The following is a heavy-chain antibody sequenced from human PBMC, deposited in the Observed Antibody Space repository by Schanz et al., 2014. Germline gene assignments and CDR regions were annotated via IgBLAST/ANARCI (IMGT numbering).Heavy chain of an antibody. CDR1: GFTFSNFA. CDR2: ISYDGSHK. D-gene: IGHD3-22*01. CDR3: AKDHFGHYDSSGCSDCYYYGMDV. Sequence: VQLEESGGGLVKPGGSLKLSCAASGFTFSNFAIHWVRQAPGKGLEWVAVISYDGSHKDYADSVKGRFTISRDNSKNTLFLQVNSLRAEDTAVYYCAKDHFGHYDSSGCSDCYYYGMDVWGQGTTVTVSS. J-gene: IGHJ6*02. V-gene: IGHV3-30*04.